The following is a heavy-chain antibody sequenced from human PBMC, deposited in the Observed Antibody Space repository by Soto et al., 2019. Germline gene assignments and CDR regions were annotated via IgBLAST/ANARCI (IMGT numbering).Heavy chain of an antibody. CDR3: ATRYPLFIAAAGTYYYGMDV. Sequence: ASVKVSCKSSGYPFTHYGITWIQQAPGQGLEWMGWISPFNGSTSYAQKFQGRVTMTRDTSTSTVYMELSSLRSEDTAVYYCATRYPLFIAAAGTYYYGMDVWGQGTTVTVSS. CDR2: ISPFNGST. CDR1: GYPFTHYG. D-gene: IGHD6-13*01. V-gene: IGHV1-18*01. J-gene: IGHJ6*02.